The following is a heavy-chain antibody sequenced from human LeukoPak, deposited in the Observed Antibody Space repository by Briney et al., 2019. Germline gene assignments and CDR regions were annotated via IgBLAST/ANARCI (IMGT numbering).Heavy chain of an antibody. D-gene: IGHD3-22*01. Sequence: GGSLRLSCAASGFTFSSYWMNWARQAPGKGLEWVASINHNGNVNYYVDSVKGRFTISRDNAKNSLYLQMSNLRAEDTAVYFCARVVTYYYASSGYYYGYYFDYWGQGTLVTVSS. V-gene: IGHV3-7*03. CDR3: ARVVTYYYASSGYYYGYYFDY. CDR2: INHNGNVN. CDR1: GFTFSSYW. J-gene: IGHJ4*02.